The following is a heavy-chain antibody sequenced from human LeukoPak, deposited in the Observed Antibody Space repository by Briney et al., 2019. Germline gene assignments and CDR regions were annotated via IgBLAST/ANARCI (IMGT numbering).Heavy chain of an antibody. CDR3: ARGAESGSYYFDY. D-gene: IGHD3-10*01. V-gene: IGHV4-59*01. CDR1: RGSISSYY. Sequence: SETLSLTFTVSRGSISSYYWSWIRQPPAKGLEWIGYIYYSGSTNYNPSLKSRVTISVDTSKNQFSLKLSSVTAADTAVYYCARGAESGSYYFDYWGQGTLVTVSS. CDR2: IYYSGST. J-gene: IGHJ4*02.